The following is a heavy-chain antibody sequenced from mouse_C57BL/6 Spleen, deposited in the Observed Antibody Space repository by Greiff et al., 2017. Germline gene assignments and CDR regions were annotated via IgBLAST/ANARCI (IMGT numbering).Heavy chain of an antibody. V-gene: IGHV1-55*01. CDR2: IYPGSGST. J-gene: IGHJ4*01. CDR3: ERSSYDYGEDYAMGY. D-gene: IGHD2-4*01. CDR1: GYTFTSYW. Sequence: QVQLQQPGAELVKPGASVKMSCKASGYTFTSYWITWVKQRPGQGLEWIGEIYPGSGSTNYNEKFKSKATLTVDTSSSTAYMQHSSLTSEDSAVYYCERSSYDYGEDYAMGYWGQGTSVTVSS.